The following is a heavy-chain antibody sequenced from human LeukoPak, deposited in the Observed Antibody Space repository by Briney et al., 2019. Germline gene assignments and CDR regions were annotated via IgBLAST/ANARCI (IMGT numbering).Heavy chain of an antibody. D-gene: IGHD5-18*01. J-gene: IGHJ3*02. CDR3: ARVSAMVTYDAFDI. CDR1: GYTFTSYY. Sequence: GASVKVSCKASGYTFTSYYMHWVRHAPGQGLEWMGVINPSGGSTSYAQKFQGRVTMTRDTSTSTVYMELSSLRSEDTAVYHCARVSAMVTYDAFDIWGQGTMVTVSS. V-gene: IGHV1-46*01. CDR2: INPSGGST.